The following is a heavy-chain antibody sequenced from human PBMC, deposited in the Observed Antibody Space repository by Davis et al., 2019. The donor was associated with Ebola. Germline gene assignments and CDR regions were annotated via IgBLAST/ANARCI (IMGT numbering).Heavy chain of an antibody. D-gene: IGHD4-11*01. CDR1: GFIVSDKY. CDR2: IYRDERT. J-gene: IGHJ6*04. CDR3: ARVETTAGMDV. V-gene: IGHV3-53*01. Sequence: GESLKISCAASGFIVSDKYMSWVRQAPGKGLEWVSVIYRDERTYYADSVKGRFTVSRDNSENMLYLQMSTLRAEDTAVYYCARVETTAGMDVWGKGTTVTVSS.